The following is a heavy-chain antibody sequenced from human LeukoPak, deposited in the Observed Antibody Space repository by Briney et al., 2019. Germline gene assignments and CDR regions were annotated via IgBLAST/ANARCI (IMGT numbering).Heavy chain of an antibody. J-gene: IGHJ4*02. Sequence: GGSLRLSCAASGFTFSSYWMTWVRQAPGKGLEWVANIKQDGSEKYYVDSVKGRFTISRDNAKNSLYLQMNSLRAEDTAVYYCARDFNYYGGGVDYWGQGTLVTVSS. D-gene: IGHD4-23*01. V-gene: IGHV3-7*01. CDR2: IKQDGSEK. CDR3: ARDFNYYGGGVDY. CDR1: GFTFSSYW.